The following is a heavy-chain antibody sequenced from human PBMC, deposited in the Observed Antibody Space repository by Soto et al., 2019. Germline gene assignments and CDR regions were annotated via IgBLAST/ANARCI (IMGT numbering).Heavy chain of an antibody. Sequence: GESLKISCRGSVYSFAGYWITWVRQKPGKGLEWMGRIDPSDSQTYYSPSFRGHVTISVTKSITTVFLQWSSLRASDTAMYYCARQIYDSDTGPNFQYYFDSWGQGTPVTVSS. V-gene: IGHV5-10-1*01. J-gene: IGHJ4*02. CDR1: VYSFAGYW. CDR2: IDPSDSQT. CDR3: ARQIYDSDTGPNFQYYFDS. D-gene: IGHD3-22*01.